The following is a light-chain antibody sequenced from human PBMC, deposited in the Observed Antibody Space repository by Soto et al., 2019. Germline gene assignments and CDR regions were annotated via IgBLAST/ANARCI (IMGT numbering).Light chain of an antibody. CDR3: ATWDDSLNGYV. Sequence: QSVLTQPPSASGTPGQRVPISCSGSSSNIGSNTVSWYQQLPGTAPKLLVYDNDERPSGVPARFSGSKSGTSASLAISGLQSEDEADYYCATWDDSLNGYVLGTGTKLTVL. CDR1: SSNIGSNT. CDR2: DND. V-gene: IGLV1-44*01. J-gene: IGLJ1*01.